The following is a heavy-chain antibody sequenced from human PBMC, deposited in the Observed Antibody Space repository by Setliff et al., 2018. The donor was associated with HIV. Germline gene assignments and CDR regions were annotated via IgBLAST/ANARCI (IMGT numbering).Heavy chain of an antibody. CDR1: GGSLNGFY. CDR2: INPSGSA. J-gene: IGHJ4*01. D-gene: IGHD3-3*01. V-gene: IGHV4-34*01. Sequence: PSETLSLTCAFYGGSLNGFYWGWIRQSPGKGLEWIGEINPSGSANYSPSLKSRVTISVDTSKNEFSLKLGSVTAADTAVYFCARGGLNDYTLFYDFWGQGTLVTVSS. CDR3: ARGGLNDYTLFYDF.